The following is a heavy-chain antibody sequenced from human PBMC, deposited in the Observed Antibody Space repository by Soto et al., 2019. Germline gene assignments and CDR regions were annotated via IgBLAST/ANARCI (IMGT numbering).Heavy chain of an antibody. CDR1: GYRFTSYG. CDR3: ARQIYCGGDCFYYYGMDV. V-gene: IGHV1-18*01. CDR2: INTYNGNT. J-gene: IGHJ6*02. Sequence: ASVKVSCKASGYRFTSYGIGWVRQAPGQGLEWMGWINTYNGNTNYAQNLQGRVTLTTDTSTSTAYMELRSLRSEDTAVYYCARQIYCGGDCFYYYGMDVWGQGTTVTVSS. D-gene: IGHD2-21*02.